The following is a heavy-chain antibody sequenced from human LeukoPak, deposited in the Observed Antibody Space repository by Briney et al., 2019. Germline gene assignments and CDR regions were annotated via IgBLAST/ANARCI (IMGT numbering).Heavy chain of an antibody. J-gene: IGHJ4*02. Sequence: PGGSLRLSCTASKFTFSNYGMQWVRQAPGKGLEWVAVVSSDGGTKYYADSVKGRFTISRDNSRNTMYLQMDSLRAEDTAVYYCAKEYDSGGYGANFDCWGQGTLVTVSS. CDR2: VSSDGGTK. D-gene: IGHD3-10*01. CDR1: KFTFSNYG. V-gene: IGHV3-30*18. CDR3: AKEYDSGGYGANFDC.